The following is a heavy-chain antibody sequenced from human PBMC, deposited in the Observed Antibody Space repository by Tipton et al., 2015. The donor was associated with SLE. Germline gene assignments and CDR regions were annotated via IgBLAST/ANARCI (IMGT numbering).Heavy chain of an antibody. CDR1: GFTFSDYS. CDR2: IGSINGYI. Sequence: TLSLTCAASGFTFSDYSMNWVRQAPGKGLEWVSSIGSINGYIFYADSAKGRFTISRDNAKNSLYLQMNSLRVDDTAVYYCARNPDSGDYGSWGQGTLVTVSS. J-gene: IGHJ4*02. D-gene: IGHD4-17*01. V-gene: IGHV3-21*03. CDR3: ARNPDSGDYGS.